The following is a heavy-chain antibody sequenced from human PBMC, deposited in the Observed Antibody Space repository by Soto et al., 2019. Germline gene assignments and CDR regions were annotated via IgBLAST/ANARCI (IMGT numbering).Heavy chain of an antibody. D-gene: IGHD3-22*01. Sequence: PSETLSLTCAVYGGSFSGYYWSWIRQPPGKGLEWIGEINHSGSTNYNPSLKSRVTISVDTSKNQFSLKLSSVTAADTAVYYCARQRDYYDTSGDSYFDYWGQGTLVTVSS. CDR1: GGSFSGYY. CDR2: INHSGST. V-gene: IGHV4-34*01. CDR3: ARQRDYYDTSGDSYFDY. J-gene: IGHJ4*02.